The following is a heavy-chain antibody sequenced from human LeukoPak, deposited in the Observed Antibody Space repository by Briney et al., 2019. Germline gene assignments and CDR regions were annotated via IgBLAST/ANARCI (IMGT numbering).Heavy chain of an antibody. CDR1: GFTFSNYN. CDR3: ARDDTTMILNL. Sequence: PGGSLRLSCAASGFTFSNYNMNWVRQAPGKGLEWVSTITRSNSYIYYADSVRGRFTISRDNAKNTLYLRMSSLRAEDTAVYYCARDDTTMILNLWGRGTLVTVSS. CDR2: ITRSNSYI. D-gene: IGHD3-22*01. J-gene: IGHJ2*01. V-gene: IGHV3-21*01.